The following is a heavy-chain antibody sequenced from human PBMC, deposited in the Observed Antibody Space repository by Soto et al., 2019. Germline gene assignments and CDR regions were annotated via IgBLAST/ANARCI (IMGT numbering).Heavy chain of an antibody. J-gene: IGHJ4*02. Sequence: EVQLLESGGGLVQPGGSLRLSFAASGFTFSSYAMSWVRQAPVKGLEWVSALSGSGGSTYYADSVKGRFTISRDNSTNTLYLQMNSLRAEDTGVYYCARRGSGSYYDYWGQGTLVTVSS. CDR1: GFTFSSYA. D-gene: IGHD1-26*01. CDR3: ARRGSGSYYDY. V-gene: IGHV3-23*01. CDR2: LSGSGGST.